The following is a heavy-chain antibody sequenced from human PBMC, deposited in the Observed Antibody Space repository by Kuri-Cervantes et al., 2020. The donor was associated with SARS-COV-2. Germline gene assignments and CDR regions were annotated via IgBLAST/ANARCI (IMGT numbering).Heavy chain of an antibody. V-gene: IGHV3-23*01. J-gene: IGHJ4*02. D-gene: IGHD6-19*01. CDR2: ISASGGST. CDR3: AKLTSGWYYFDD. CDR1: GFTLNSYV. Sequence: GESLKISCAASGFTLNSYVMSWVRQAPGKGLEWVSAISASGGSTYYADSVKGRFTISRDNSKNTLYLQMNSLRAEDTAVYYCAKLTSGWYYFDDWAQGTLVTVSS.